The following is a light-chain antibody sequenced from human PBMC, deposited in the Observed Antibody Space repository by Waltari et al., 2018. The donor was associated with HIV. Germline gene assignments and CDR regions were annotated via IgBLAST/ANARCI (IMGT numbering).Light chain of an antibody. J-gene: IGLJ1*01. CDR3: AAWDDSLNAYV. Sequence: QSVLTQTPSASGTPGQRVIVSCSGSGSNIGANTVNWYQQLPGAAPRLLIHSLDQRPSGVPDRVSGCKSGASASLAISGLQSEDEADYDCAAWDDSLNAYVFGGGTKVTVL. V-gene: IGLV1-44*01. CDR2: SLD. CDR1: GSNIGANT.